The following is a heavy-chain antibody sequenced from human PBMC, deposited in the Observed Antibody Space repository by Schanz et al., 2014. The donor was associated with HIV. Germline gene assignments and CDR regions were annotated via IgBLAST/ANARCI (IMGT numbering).Heavy chain of an antibody. CDR1: GFTFSDFS. CDR3: AKDPGILPRTYFDS. CDR2: IPYDGRNK. D-gene: IGHD2-2*02. V-gene: IGHV3-30*18. Sequence: QVLESGGGLVQTGGSLRLSCVASGFTFSDFSMNWVRRAPGKGLEWEAVIPYDGRNKKYGESVKGRFTISRDNTKNALYLQMNSLRAEDTAVYYCAKDPGILPRTYFDSWGQGTPVTVSS. J-gene: IGHJ4*02.